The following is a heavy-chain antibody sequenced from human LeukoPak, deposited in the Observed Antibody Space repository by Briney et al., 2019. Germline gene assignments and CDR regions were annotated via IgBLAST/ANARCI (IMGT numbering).Heavy chain of an antibody. J-gene: IGHJ3*02. Sequence: GGSLRLSCAASGFTFSSYAMHWVRQAPGKGLEWVAVISYDGSNKYYADSVKGRFTISRDNSKNTLYLQMNSLRAEDTAVYYCARAQVVVTPGTDAFDIWGQGTMVTVSS. CDR3: ARAQVVVTPGTDAFDI. CDR1: GFTFSSYA. D-gene: IGHD3-22*01. V-gene: IGHV3-30-3*01. CDR2: ISYDGSNK.